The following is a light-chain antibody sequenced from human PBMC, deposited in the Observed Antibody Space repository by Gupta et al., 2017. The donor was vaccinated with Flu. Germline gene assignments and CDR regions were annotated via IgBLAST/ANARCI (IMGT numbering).Light chain of an antibody. Sequence: VTISCSGTSGDIGSNNYVSWYHQHPGKAPNLMFYDVNTRPAGVPDRFSGSQSGNTASLTVSGLQGDDEDNYYCSSYASSNIVLFGGGTKLTVL. CDR1: SGDIGSNNY. CDR3: SSYASSNIVL. J-gene: IGLJ2*01. V-gene: IGLV2-8*01. CDR2: DVN.